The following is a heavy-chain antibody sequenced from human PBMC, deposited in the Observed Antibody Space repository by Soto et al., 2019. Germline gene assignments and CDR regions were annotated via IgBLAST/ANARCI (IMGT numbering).Heavy chain of an antibody. CDR1: GGSFSTYY. D-gene: IGHD4-17*01. V-gene: IGHV4-34*01. CDR3: ARGPTFVGDYGGYYYYVMDV. Sequence: LSLTCAVFGGSFSTYYWSWIRQSPGKGLEWIGEINHIGNANYNPSLKSRVTISIDTSKNHVSLNLTSVTAADTAIFYCARGPTFVGDYGGYYYYVMDVWGQGTTVTVSS. J-gene: IGHJ6*02. CDR2: INHIGNA.